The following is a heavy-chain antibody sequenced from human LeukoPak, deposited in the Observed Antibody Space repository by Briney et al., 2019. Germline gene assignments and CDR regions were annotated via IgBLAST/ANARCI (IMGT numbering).Heavy chain of an antibody. J-gene: IGHJ5*02. CDR2: MKSKPEGGTT. Sequence: PGGSLRLSRLTSGFTFVNASMSWVRQAPGKGLEWVGLMKSKPEGGTTFYAAPVRGRFTISRDDSRNTLYLQMTSLTIGDTGVYYCTTGNPWGQGTLVTVSS. CDR1: GFTFVNAS. V-gene: IGHV3-15*01. CDR3: TTGNP.